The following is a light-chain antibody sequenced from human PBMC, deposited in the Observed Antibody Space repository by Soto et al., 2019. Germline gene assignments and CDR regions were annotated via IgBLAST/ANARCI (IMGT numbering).Light chain of an antibody. Sequence: QSALTQPASVSGSPGQPITISCTGTSSDVGGYNYVSWYQQHPGKAPKLMIYDVSNRPSGVSNRFSGSKSGNTASLTISGLQAEDEADYYCNSYTSSTTRVLFGGGTKVTVL. CDR2: DVS. CDR1: SSDVGGYNY. J-gene: IGLJ3*02. V-gene: IGLV2-14*03. CDR3: NSYTSSTTRVL.